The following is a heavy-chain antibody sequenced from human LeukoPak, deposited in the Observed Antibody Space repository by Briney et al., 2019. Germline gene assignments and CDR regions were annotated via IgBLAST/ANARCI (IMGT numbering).Heavy chain of an antibody. CDR2: TYYRSKWYN. CDR3: ATGHNWGESGFDY. V-gene: IGHV6-1*01. Sequence: SQTLSLTCACTRSILSHYSVAGLCLRQSPSRALEWLGSTYYRSKWYNDYAVAVKSRITIIPDASKNQLSLQLNSVTPEDTAIYYCATGHNWGESGFDYWGQGTLVTVSS. D-gene: IGHD1-1*01. CDR1: RSILSHYSVA. J-gene: IGHJ4*02.